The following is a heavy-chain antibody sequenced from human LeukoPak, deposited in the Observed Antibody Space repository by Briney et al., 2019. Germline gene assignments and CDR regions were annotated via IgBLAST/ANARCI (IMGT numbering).Heavy chain of an antibody. CDR2: ISYSGST. J-gene: IGHJ4*02. V-gene: IGHV4-39*02. CDR3: AREGRYNWNYGGFDY. D-gene: IGHD1-7*01. CDR1: GGSISSSSYF. Sequence: PSETLSLTCTVSGGSISSSSYFWGWIRQPPGQGLEWIGSISYSGSTYHNPSLKSRVTISADTSKNQFSLKLSSVTAADTAVYYCAREGRYNWNYGGFDYWGQGTLVTVSS.